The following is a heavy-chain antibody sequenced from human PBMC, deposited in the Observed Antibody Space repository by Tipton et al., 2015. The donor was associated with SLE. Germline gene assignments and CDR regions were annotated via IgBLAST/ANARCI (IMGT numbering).Heavy chain of an antibody. V-gene: IGHV3-23*01. CDR2: ISGSGGDT. Sequence: SLRLSCAASGFTFRSYAMSWVRQAPGKGLEWVSGISGSGGDTYFADSVKGRFTISRDNSKNTLSLQMNSLRAEDTAVYYCANQGGGSFAFNIWGQGTVVTVSS. J-gene: IGHJ3*02. D-gene: IGHD5-12*01. CDR1: GFTFRSYA. CDR3: ANQGGGSFAFNI.